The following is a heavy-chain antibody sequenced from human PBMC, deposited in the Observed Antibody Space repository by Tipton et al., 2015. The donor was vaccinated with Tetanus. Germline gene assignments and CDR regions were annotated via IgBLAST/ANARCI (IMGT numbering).Heavy chain of an antibody. CDR2: IKQDGSEK. Sequence: SLRLSCAASGFTFSDYYMSWVRQAPGKGLEWVANIKQDGSEKYYVDSVKGRFTISRDNAKNSLYLQMNSLRAEDTAAYYCAREMGSGGFDYWGQGILVTVSS. V-gene: IGHV3-7*01. J-gene: IGHJ4*02. D-gene: IGHD4-23*01. CDR3: AREMGSGGFDY. CDR1: GFTFSDYY.